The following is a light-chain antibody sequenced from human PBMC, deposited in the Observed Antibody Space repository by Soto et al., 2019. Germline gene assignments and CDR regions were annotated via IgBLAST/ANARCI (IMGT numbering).Light chain of an antibody. CDR3: QVWDSSTPVV. CDR1: NIATKN. CDR2: RNG. V-gene: IGLV3-9*01. Sequence: SYELTQPLSVSVALGQTARITCGGNNIATKNVHWYQQEPGQAPVLVIYRNGNRPSGIPGRFSGSNSGNTATLTISRAQAGDEADYYCQVWDSSTPVVFGGGTKLTVL. J-gene: IGLJ2*01.